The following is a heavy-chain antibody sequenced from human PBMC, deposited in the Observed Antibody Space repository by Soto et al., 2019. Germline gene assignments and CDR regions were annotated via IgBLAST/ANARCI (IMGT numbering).Heavy chain of an antibody. Sequence: SVKVSCKASGGTFSSYAISWVRQAPGQGLEWMGGIIPIFGTANYAQKFQGRVTITADESTSTAYMELSSLRAEDTAVYYCAKRYSPDLEPFDIWGQGTMVTVSS. CDR2: IIPIFGTA. J-gene: IGHJ3*02. CDR3: AKRYSPDLEPFDI. D-gene: IGHD5-12*01. CDR1: GGTFSSYA. V-gene: IGHV1-69*13.